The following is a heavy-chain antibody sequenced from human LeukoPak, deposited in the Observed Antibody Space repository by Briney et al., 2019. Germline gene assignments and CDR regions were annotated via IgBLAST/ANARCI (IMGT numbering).Heavy chain of an antibody. D-gene: IGHD3-22*01. Sequence: SETLSLTCAVYGGSFSGYYWSWIRQPPGKGLEWIGEINHRGSTNYNPSLKSRVTISVDTSKNQFSLKLSSVTAADTAVYYCARSWDYDSSGYYYVDYWGQGTLVTVSS. CDR3: ARSWDYDSSGYYYVDY. CDR1: GGSFSGYY. V-gene: IGHV4-34*01. CDR2: INHRGST. J-gene: IGHJ4*02.